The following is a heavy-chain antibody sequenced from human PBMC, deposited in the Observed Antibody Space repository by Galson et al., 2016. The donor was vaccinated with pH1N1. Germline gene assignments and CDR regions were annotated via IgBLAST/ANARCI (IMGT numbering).Heavy chain of an antibody. D-gene: IGHD1-26*01. CDR2: INQDGSRK. V-gene: IGHV3-7*01. Sequence: WVRQAPGKGLEWVAKINQDGSRKYYVDSMKGRCTISRDNAENSLSLQMNSLRVEDTALYYWSTEDYYTSLYWGQGILVTVSS. J-gene: IGHJ4*02. CDR3: STEDYYTSLY.